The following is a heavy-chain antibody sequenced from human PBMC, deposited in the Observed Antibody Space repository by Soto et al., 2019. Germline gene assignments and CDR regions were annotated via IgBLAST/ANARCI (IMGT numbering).Heavy chain of an antibody. CDR1: GFTFSSYG. J-gene: IGHJ4*02. D-gene: IGHD1-26*01. CDR3: AKGVRGELRRGYFDY. Sequence: QVQLVESGGGVVQPGRSLRLSCAASGFTFSSYGMHWVRQAPGKGLEWVAVISYDGSNKYYADSVKGRFTISRDNSKNTLYLQMNSLRAEDTAVYYCAKGVRGELRRGYFDYWGQGTLVTVSS. CDR2: ISYDGSNK. V-gene: IGHV3-30*18.